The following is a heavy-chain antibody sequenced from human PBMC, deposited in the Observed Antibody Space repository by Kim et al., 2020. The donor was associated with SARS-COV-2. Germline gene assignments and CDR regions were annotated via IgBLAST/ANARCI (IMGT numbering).Heavy chain of an antibody. Sequence: ASVKGRFTISRDKSKNSLYLQMNSLRNEDTALYYCAKDSVSSGWYLLADWGQGTLVTVSS. V-gene: IGHV3-43*01. D-gene: IGHD6-19*01. J-gene: IGHJ4*02. CDR3: AKDSVSSGWYLLAD.